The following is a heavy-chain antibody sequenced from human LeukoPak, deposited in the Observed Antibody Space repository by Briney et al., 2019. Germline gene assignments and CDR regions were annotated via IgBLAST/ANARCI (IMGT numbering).Heavy chain of an antibody. Sequence: SETLSLTCTVSGGSISSYYWSWIRQPPGKGLEWIAYIYYTGSTNYNPSLKSRVTISVDTSKNQFSLKLSSVTAADTAVYYCARGGYYGSGNDFRFDPWGQGTLVTVSS. D-gene: IGHD3-10*01. CDR2: IYYTGST. V-gene: IGHV4-59*08. CDR3: ARGGYYGSGNDFRFDP. J-gene: IGHJ5*02. CDR1: GGSISSYY.